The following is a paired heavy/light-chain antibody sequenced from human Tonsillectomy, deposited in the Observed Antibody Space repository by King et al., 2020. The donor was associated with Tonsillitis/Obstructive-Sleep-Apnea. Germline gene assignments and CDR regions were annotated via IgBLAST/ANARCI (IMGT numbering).Heavy chain of an antibody. CDR2: IFYRGSS. CDR3: ATHPKCGGDCYTLLTY. J-gene: IGHJ4*02. CDR1: GGSITSGRYS. V-gene: IGHV4-39*01. Sequence: QLQLQESGPGQVKPSETLSLTCSVSGGSITSGRYSWGWIRQPPGKGLEWIGSIFYRGSSYYNPSLKSRVTMSVEASKNQFSLRLSPVTGADTAVYYCATHPKCGGDCYTLLTYWGLGTLVTVSS. D-gene: IGHD2-21*02.
Light chain of an antibody. CDR3: MQRKEFPYT. Sequence: DIVMTQTPLSLPVTPGEPASISCRSTQSLWDFADGNTFLDWYLQKPGQSPQLLMYMLSYRASGVPDRFSGSGSGTDFTLKISRVEAEDVGVYYCMQRKEFPYTFGQGTKLELK. V-gene: IGKV2-40*01. J-gene: IGKJ2*01. CDR2: MLS. CDR1: QSLWDFADGNTF.